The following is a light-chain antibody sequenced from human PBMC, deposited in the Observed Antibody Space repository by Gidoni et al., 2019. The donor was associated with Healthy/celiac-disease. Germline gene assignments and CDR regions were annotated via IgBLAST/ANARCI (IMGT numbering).Light chain of an antibody. V-gene: IGKV1-39*01. J-gene: IGKJ1*01. CDR2: AAS. CDR1: QSISSH. Sequence: IQLTHSPSSLSDSVGDRVTITCRASQSISSHLNWCKQKPGKAPKLLIYAASSLQSGVPSRFSGSGSGKDFTRTISSLQPEDFATYDCQQSYSTPTWTFGQGTKVEIK. CDR3: QQSYSTPTWT.